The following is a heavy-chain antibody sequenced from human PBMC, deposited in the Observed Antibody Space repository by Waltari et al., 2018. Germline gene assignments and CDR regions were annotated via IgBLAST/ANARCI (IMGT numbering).Heavy chain of an antibody. CDR3: AGRSNYYDGSGYYDY. D-gene: IGHD3-22*01. V-gene: IGHV4-30-2*01. CDR1: GGSISSGGYS. J-gene: IGHJ4*02. CDR2: IYHSGSS. Sequence: QLQLQESGSGLVKPSQTLSLTCAVSGGSISSGGYSWSWIRQPPGKGLEWIGYIYHSGSSYYNPSLKSRVTISVDRSKNLFSLKLSSVTAADTALYYCAGRSNYYDGSGYYDYWGQGTLVTVSS.